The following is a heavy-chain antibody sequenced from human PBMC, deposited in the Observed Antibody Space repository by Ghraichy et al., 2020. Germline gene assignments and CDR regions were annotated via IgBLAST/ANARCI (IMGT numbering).Heavy chain of an antibody. CDR1: GGSFSGYY. J-gene: IGHJ4*02. D-gene: IGHD3-10*01. CDR2: INHSGST. CDR3: ARGHRVERGYYGSGSYYYFDY. V-gene: IGHV4-34*01. Sequence: ETLSLTCAVYGGSFSGYYWSWIRQPPGKGLEWIGEINHSGSTNYNPSLKSRVTISVDTSKNQFSLKLSSVTAADTAVYYCARGHRVERGYYGSGSYYYFDYWGQGTLVTVSS.